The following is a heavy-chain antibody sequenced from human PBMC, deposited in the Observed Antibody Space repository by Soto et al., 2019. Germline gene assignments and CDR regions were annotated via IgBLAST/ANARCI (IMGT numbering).Heavy chain of an antibody. J-gene: IGHJ3*01. Sequence: DSVKGRFTISRDNAKNSLFLQMNSLTAEDTAVYYCARSPVGDAFNVWGQGTVVTVS. V-gene: IGHV3-7*01. CDR3: ARSPVGDAFNV.